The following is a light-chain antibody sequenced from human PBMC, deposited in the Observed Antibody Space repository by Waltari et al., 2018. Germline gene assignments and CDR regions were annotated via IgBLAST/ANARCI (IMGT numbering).Light chain of an antibody. CDR3: RSYACRGTDV. CDR1: TSDVGSYDL. J-gene: IGLJ1*01. CDR2: EVF. V-gene: IGLV2-23*02. Sequence: QSALTQPASVSGTPGQSNTISCSGTTSDVGSYDLVSWYQQHPGEAPKLLICEVFKRPPDISCRLCGAQSGSTAFLGICGLQPEDEAAYYCRSYACRGTDVFGSGTKVTVL.